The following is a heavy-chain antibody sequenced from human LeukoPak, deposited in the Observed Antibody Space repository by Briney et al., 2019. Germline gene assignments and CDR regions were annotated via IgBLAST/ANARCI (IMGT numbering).Heavy chain of an antibody. CDR1: GGSISGYY. J-gene: IGHJ4*02. CDR2: IYISGST. Sequence: SETLSLTCTVSGGSISGYYCSWIRQPAGEGLEWIGRIYISGSTNDNPSLKSRVTMSVDRSKNQFSLKLNSVTAADTAVYYCARDRGGYYYYFDYWSQGTLVTVSS. CDR3: ARDRGGYYYYFDY. V-gene: IGHV4-4*07. D-gene: IGHD3-22*01.